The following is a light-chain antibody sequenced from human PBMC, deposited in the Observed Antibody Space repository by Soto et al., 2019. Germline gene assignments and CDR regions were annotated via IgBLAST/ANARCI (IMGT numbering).Light chain of an antibody. CDR3: SSYTSRSTVV. CDR2: EVS. V-gene: IGLV2-14*01. J-gene: IGLJ2*01. CDR1: SSDVGGYKY. Sequence: QSALTQPASVSGSPGQSITISCTGTSSDVGGYKYVSWYQQHPDKAPKLIIFEVSNRPSGISSRFSGSKSGNTASLTISGLQAEDEADYYCSSYTSRSTVVFGGGTKLTVL.